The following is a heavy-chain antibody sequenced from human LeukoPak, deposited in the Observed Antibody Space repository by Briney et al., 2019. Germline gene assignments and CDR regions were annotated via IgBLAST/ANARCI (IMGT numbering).Heavy chain of an antibody. J-gene: IGHJ4*02. V-gene: IGHV4-30-2*01. CDR3: ARSTLIKYSSSWYPFDY. D-gene: IGHD6-13*01. CDR2: IYHSGST. Sequence: KPSQTLSLTCAVSGGSISSGGYSWSWIRQPPGKGLEWIGYIYHSGSTYYNPSLKSRVTISVDRSKNQFSLKLSSVTAADTAVYYCARSTLIKYSSSWYPFDYWGQGTLVTVSS. CDR1: GGSISSGGYS.